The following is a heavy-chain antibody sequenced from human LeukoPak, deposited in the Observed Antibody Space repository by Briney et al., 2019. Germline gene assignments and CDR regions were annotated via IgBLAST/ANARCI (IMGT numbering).Heavy chain of an antibody. CDR3: TTDGWIYDYSKTYYYYGMDV. Sequence: PGGSLRLSCAASGFTFSNAWMSWVRQAPGKGLEWVGRIKSKTDGGTTDYAAPVKGRFTISRDDSKNTLYLQMNSLKTEDTAVYYCTTDGWIYDYSKTYYYYGMDVWGQGTTVTVSS. D-gene: IGHD4-11*01. J-gene: IGHJ6*02. CDR1: GFTFSNAW. CDR2: IKSKTDGGTT. V-gene: IGHV3-15*01.